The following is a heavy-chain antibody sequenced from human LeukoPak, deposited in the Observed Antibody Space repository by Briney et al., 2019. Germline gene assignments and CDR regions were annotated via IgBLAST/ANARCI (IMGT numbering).Heavy chain of an antibody. J-gene: IGHJ3*02. Sequence: GGSLRLSCAASGFTFGSCWMNWVRQTPGKGLEWVANINQDGSQKFYVDSVKGRFTISRDNANNSLYLQMNSLRAEDTAVYYCARDLSFYDFWSGYYHDAFDIWGQGTMVTVSS. CDR3: ARDLSFYDFWSGYYHDAFDI. V-gene: IGHV3-7*01. CDR1: GFTFGSCW. CDR2: INQDGSQK. D-gene: IGHD3-3*01.